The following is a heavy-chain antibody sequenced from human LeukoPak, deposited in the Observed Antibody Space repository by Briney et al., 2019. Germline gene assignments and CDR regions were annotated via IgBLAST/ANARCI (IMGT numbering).Heavy chain of an antibody. CDR1: GFTFSSYS. D-gene: IGHD5-24*01. V-gene: IGHV3-21*01. Sequence: GGSLRLSCAASGFTFSSYSMNWVRQAPGKGLEWVSSISSSSSYIYYADSVKGRFTISRDNAKNSLYLQMNSLRAKDTAVYYCARDPGWNYFDYWGQGTLVTVSS. CDR3: ARDPGWNYFDY. J-gene: IGHJ4*02. CDR2: ISSSSSYI.